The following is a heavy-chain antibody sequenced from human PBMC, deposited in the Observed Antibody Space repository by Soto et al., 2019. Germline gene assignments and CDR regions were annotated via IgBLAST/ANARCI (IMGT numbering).Heavy chain of an antibody. V-gene: IGHV1-24*01. CDR3: ATPSYYYDSSGYKY. D-gene: IGHD3-22*01. J-gene: IGHJ1*01. CDR2: FDPEDGET. CDR1: GYTLNELS. Sequence: ASVKVSCKVSGYTLNELSMHWVRQAPGKGLEWMGGFDPEDGETIYAQKFQGRVTMTEDTSTDTAYMELSSLRSEDTALYYCATPSYYYDSSGYKYWGQGTLVTVSS.